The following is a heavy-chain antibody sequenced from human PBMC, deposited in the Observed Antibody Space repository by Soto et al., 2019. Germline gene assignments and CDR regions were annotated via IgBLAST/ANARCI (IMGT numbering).Heavy chain of an antibody. V-gene: IGHV4-59*08. CDR1: GGSISSYY. CDR3: ARHGSQDYYDFWSGYSGPWFDP. Sequence: PSETLSLTCTVSGGSISSYYWSWIRQPPGKGLEWIGYIYYSGSTNYNPSLKSRVTISVDTSKNQFSLKLSSVTAADTAVYYCARHGSQDYYDFWSGYSGPWFDPWGQRTLVTVSS. CDR2: IYYSGST. D-gene: IGHD3-3*01. J-gene: IGHJ5*02.